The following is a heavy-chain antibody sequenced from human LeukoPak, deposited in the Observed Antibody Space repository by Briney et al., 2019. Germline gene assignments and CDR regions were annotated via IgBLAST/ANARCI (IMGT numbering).Heavy chain of an antibody. J-gene: IGHJ4*02. CDR3: AKDYRTQQLVPVFDY. CDR2: ISGSGGST. Sequence: GGPLRLSCAASGFTFSSYAMSWVRQAPGKGLEWVSAISGSGGSTYYADSVKGRFTISRDNSNNTLYLQMNSLRAEDTAVYYCAKDYRTQQLVPVFDYWGQGTLVTVSS. D-gene: IGHD6-13*01. CDR1: GFTFSSYA. V-gene: IGHV3-23*01.